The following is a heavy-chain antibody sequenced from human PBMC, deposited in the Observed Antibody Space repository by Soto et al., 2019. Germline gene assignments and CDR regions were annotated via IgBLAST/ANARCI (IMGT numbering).Heavy chain of an antibody. J-gene: IGHJ5*02. CDR1: GGTFSSYT. Sequence: SVKVSCKASGGTFSSYTISWVRQAPGQGLEWMGGIIPIFGTANYAQKFQGRVTITADESTSTAYMELSSLRSEDTAVYYCARDRIAVAGTVTDWFDPWGQGTLVTVSS. D-gene: IGHD6-19*01. V-gene: IGHV1-69*13. CDR3: ARDRIAVAGTVTDWFDP. CDR2: IIPIFGTA.